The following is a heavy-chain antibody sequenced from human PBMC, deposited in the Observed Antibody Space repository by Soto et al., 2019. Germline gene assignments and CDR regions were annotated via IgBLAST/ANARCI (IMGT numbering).Heavy chain of an antibody. V-gene: IGHV4-39*01. CDR3: ARSTTFWQLVPFYYFDY. Sequence: SETLSLTCTVSGGSISSSSYYWGWIRQPPGKGLEWIGSIYYSGSTYYNPSLKSRVTISVDTSKNQFSLKLSSVTAADTAVYYCARSTTFWQLVPFYYFDYWGQGTLVTVSS. CDR1: GGSISSSSYY. CDR2: IYYSGST. D-gene: IGHD6-6*01. J-gene: IGHJ4*02.